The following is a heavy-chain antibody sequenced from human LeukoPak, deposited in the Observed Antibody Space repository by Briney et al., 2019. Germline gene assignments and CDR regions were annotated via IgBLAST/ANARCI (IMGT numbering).Heavy chain of an antibody. CDR2: INSDGSST. J-gene: IGHJ4*02. D-gene: IGHD4-17*01. V-gene: IGHV3-74*01. Sequence: GGSLRLSCAASGFTFSSYWMHWVRQAPGKGLVWVSRINSDGSSTSYADSVKGRFTISRDNAKNTLYLQMNSLRAEDTAVYYCARGYGDYDIFDYWGQGTLVTVSS. CDR1: GFTFSSYW. CDR3: ARGYGDYDIFDY.